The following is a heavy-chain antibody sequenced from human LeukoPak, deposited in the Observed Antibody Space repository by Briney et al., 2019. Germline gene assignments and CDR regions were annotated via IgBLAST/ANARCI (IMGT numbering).Heavy chain of an antibody. V-gene: IGHV3-30*02. CDR3: AKDGNRRTNHIGGGDFDY. CDR2: IRYDGSNK. D-gene: IGHD3-10*01. J-gene: IGHJ4*02. Sequence: PGGSLRLSCAASGFTFSSYGMHWVRQAPGKGLEWVAFIRYDGSNKYYADSVKGRFTISRANGKNSLYLQRHSTSAEATALYYWAKDGNRRTNHIGGGDFDYWGQGTLVTVSS. CDR1: GFTFSSYG.